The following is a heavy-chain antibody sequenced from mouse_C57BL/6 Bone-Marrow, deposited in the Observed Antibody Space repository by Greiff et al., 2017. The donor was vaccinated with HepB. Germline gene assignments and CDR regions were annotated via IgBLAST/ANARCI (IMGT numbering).Heavy chain of an antibody. J-gene: IGHJ3*01. D-gene: IGHD2-4*01. CDR1: GYTFTSYW. CDR2: IHPNSGST. Sequence: QVQLQQPGAELVKPGASVKLSCKGSGYTFTSYWMHWVKQRPGQGLEWIGMIHPNSGSTNYNEKFKSKATLTVDKSSSTAYMQLSSLTSEDSAVYYCAREDYDGAWFAYWGQGTLVTVSA. CDR3: AREDYDGAWFAY. V-gene: IGHV1-64*01.